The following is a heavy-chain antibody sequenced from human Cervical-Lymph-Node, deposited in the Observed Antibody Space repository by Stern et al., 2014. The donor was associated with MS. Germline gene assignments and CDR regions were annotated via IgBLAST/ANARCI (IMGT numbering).Heavy chain of an antibody. D-gene: IGHD2-8*01. CDR1: GFTFSRYG. J-gene: IGHJ4*02. V-gene: IGHV3-30*03. CDR3: ARDYEDTSMLFDH. CDR2: ISYDGNHK. Sequence: VQLVESGGAVVQPGRSLRLSCAASGFTFSRYGMHWVRQAPGKGLAWVTVISYDGNHKYYAAYVKGRFTISRDNSKNTLHLQMNSVTPDDTAIYYCARDYEDTSMLFDHWGQGTLVTVSS.